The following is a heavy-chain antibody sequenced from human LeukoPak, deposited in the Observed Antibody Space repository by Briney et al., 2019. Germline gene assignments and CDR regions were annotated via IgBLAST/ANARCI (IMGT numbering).Heavy chain of an antibody. Sequence: HPGGSLRLSCAASGFTFSSYEMNWVRQAPGKGLEWVSYISSSGSTIYYADSVKGRFTISRDNAKNSLYLQMNSLRAEDTGVYYCARSQSRVYTDWGQGTLVTVSS. CDR3: ARSQSRVYTD. J-gene: IGHJ4*02. CDR2: ISSSGSTI. CDR1: GFTFSSYE. D-gene: IGHD5-12*01. V-gene: IGHV3-48*03.